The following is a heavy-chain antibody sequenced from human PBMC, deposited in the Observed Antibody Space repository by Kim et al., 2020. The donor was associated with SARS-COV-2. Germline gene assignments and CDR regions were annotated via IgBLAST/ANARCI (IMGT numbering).Heavy chain of an antibody. D-gene: IGHD2-21*01. V-gene: IGHV4-59*01. J-gene: IGHJ6*02. CDR3: ARDRIPPAYGMDV. Sequence: YNPSLQSRVTISVDTSKNQFSLRLSSVTAADTAVYYCARDRIPPAYGMDVWGQGTTVTVSS.